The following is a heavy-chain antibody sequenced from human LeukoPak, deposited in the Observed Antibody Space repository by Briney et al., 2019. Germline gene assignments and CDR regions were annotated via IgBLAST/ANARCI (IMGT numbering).Heavy chain of an antibody. Sequence: SETLSLTCTVSGGSISSTSYYWGWIRQPPGKGLEWIGQICYTGSTYYNPSLKSRVTISVDTSKSQFSLNLTSVTAADTAVYYCARRGSGSLALFDYWGQRTLVTVSS. J-gene: IGHJ4*02. CDR1: GGSISSTSYY. CDR2: ICYTGST. V-gene: IGHV4-39*01. CDR3: ARRGSGSLALFDY. D-gene: IGHD1-26*01.